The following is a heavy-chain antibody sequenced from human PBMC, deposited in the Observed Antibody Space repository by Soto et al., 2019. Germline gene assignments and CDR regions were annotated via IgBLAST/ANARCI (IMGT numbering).Heavy chain of an antibody. D-gene: IGHD3-10*01. CDR1: GCSISHSY. CDR3: AGSGFTYGSDTAYYYHGMDV. V-gene: IGHV4-59*12. CDR2: IYSSGST. J-gene: IGHJ6*02. Sequence: SETLSLTCTVSGCSISHSYWGWIRQSPEKGLEWIGYIYSSGSTNYNPSLNSRVTISVDTSKNHFSLKLRSVTAADTAVYYCAGSGFTYGSDTAYYYHGMDVWGQGTTVTVSS.